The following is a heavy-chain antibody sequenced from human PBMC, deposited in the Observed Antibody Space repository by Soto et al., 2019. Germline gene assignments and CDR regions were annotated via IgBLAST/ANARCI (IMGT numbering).Heavy chain of an antibody. D-gene: IGHD3-10*02. CDR3: ALVFASRAPFDS. V-gene: IGHV2-5*02. CDR2: IYWDEDK. CDR1: GFSLSTSGVG. J-gene: IGHJ4*02. Sequence: QITLKESGPTLVKPTQTLTLTCTFSGFSLSTSGVGVGWIRQPPGKALEWLGFIYWDEDKRYSPSLKSRLTITTDTSKSQVVLTMTNMDPVDTATYYCALVFASRAPFDSWGKGPLVTVSA.